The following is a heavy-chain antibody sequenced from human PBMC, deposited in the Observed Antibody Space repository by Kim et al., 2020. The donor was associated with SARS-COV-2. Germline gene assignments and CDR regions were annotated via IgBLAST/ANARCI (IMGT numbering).Heavy chain of an antibody. CDR2: IYYSGST. CDR3: ARAKARLTPNWFDP. D-gene: IGHD3-9*01. CDR1: GGSISSYY. Sequence: SETLSLTCTVSGGSISSYYWSWIRQPPGKGLEWIGYIYYSGSTNYNPSLKSRVTISVDTSKNQFSLKLSSVTAANTTVYYCARAKARLTPNWFDPWGQGTLVTVSS. V-gene: IGHV4-59*13. J-gene: IGHJ5*02.